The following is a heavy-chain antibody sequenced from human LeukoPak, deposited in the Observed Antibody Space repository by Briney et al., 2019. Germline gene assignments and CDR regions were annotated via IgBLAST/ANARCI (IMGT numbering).Heavy chain of an antibody. D-gene: IGHD5-18*01. CDR2: IYYSGST. J-gene: IGHJ4*02. V-gene: IGHV4-61*03. CDR3: ARGYAYGPNYYFDY. Sequence: SQTLSLTCTVSGGSISSGSYYWSWVRQPPGKGQEWIGYIYYSGSTDYNPSLKSRVTISIDTSKNHFSLRLSSVTAADTASYYCARGYAYGPNYYFDYWGQGALVTVSS. CDR1: GGSISSGSYY.